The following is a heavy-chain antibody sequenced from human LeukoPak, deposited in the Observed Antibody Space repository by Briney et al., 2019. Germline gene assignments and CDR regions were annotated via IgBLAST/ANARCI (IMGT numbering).Heavy chain of an antibody. J-gene: IGHJ5*02. D-gene: IGHD4-17*01. CDR1: GYTFTSYA. V-gene: IGHV1-3*01. Sequence: GASVKVSCKASGYTFTSYAMHWVRQAPGQRLEWMGWINAGNGNTKYSQKFQGRVTITRDTSASTAYMELSSLRSEDTAVYYCARSPPLYGDYEVCWFDPWGQGTLVTVSS. CDR3: ARSPPLYGDYEVCWFDP. CDR2: INAGNGNT.